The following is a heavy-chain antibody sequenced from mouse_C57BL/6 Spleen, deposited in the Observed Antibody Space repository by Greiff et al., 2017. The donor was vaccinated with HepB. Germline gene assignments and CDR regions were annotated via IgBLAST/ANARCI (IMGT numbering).Heavy chain of an antibody. CDR3: ASPYYYYGSSYDYAMDY. CDR1: GYTFTSYW. V-gene: IGHV1-64*01. Sequence: QVQLKQPGAELVKPGASVKLSCKASGYTFTSYWMHWVKQRPGQGLEWIGMIHPNSGSTNYNEKFKSKATLTVDKSSSTAYMQLSSLTSEDSAVYYCASPYYYYGSSYDYAMDYWGQGTSVTVSS. CDR2: IHPNSGST. D-gene: IGHD1-1*01. J-gene: IGHJ4*01.